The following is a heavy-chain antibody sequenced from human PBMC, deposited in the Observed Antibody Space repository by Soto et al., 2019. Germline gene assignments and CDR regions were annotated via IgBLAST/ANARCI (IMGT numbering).Heavy chain of an antibody. Sequence: PSETLSLTCAFYCGSFIGYYWSWIRQPPGKGLEWIGEINHSGSTNYNPSLKSRVTISVDTSKNQFSLKLSSVTAADTAVYYCARGRVAARPPLYYYYYGMDVWGQGTTVTVSS. CDR2: INHSGST. J-gene: IGHJ6*02. V-gene: IGHV4-34*01. CDR3: ARGRVAARPPLYYYYYGMDV. CDR1: CGSFIGYY. D-gene: IGHD6-6*01.